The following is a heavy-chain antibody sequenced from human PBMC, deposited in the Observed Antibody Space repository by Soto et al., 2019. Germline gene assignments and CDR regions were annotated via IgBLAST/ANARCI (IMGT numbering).Heavy chain of an antibody. CDR1: GFTFSDYY. CDR3: ARATGGYSYGYRYYYGMDV. CDR2: ISSSSSYT. V-gene: IGHV3-11*05. J-gene: IGHJ6*02. Sequence: QVQLVESGGGLVKPGGSLRLSCAASGFTFSDYYMSWILQAPGKGLEWVSYISSSSSYTNYADSVKGRFTISRDNAKNSLYLQMNSLRAEDTAVYYCARATGGYSYGYRYYYGMDVWGQGTTVTVSS. D-gene: IGHD5-18*01.